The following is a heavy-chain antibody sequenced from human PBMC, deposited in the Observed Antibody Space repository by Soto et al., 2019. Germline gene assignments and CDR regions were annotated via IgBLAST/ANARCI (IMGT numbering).Heavy chain of an antibody. CDR1: GYTFTSYA. V-gene: IGHV1-3*01. D-gene: IGHD5-18*01. J-gene: IGHJ4*02. Sequence: ASVNVSCKASGYTFTSYAMHWVRQAPGQRLEWMGWINAGNGNTNYSQKFQGRVTITRDTSASTAYMELSSLRSEDTAVYYCARVLRGVKRGYSYGYPFPPYCWGQGTLVTVSS. CDR3: ARVLRGVKRGYSYGYPFPPYC. CDR2: INAGNGNT.